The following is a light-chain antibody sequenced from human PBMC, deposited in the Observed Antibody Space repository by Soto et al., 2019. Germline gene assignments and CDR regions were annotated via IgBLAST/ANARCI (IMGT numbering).Light chain of an antibody. CDR2: DAS. Sequence: DIPMTPTHSTLSASLADTVTVTCWASQSVSGGLAWYQQKPGEAPKLLIYDASALPRGVPSRFSGSGSGTESTLTISSLQPDDFATYYCQQYNSYPWTFGQGTKVDIK. V-gene: IGKV1-5*01. CDR1: QSVSGG. J-gene: IGKJ1*01. CDR3: QQYNSYPWT.